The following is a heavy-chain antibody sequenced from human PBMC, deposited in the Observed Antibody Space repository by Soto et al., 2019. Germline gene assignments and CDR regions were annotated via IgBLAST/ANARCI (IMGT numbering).Heavy chain of an antibody. Sequence: EVQLVESGGGLVQPGGSLRLSCADSGFSFSNYGMHWVRQAPGKGLVWVSHIDNHASTRSYADSVKGRFTISRDNAKNTVVLQMNSLRVEDTAIYYCVRGGFEDYYYYMDLWGKGTTVIVSS. CDR1: GFSFSNYG. CDR3: VRGGFEDYYYYMDL. V-gene: IGHV3-74*01. J-gene: IGHJ6*03. D-gene: IGHD3-10*01. CDR2: IDNHASTR.